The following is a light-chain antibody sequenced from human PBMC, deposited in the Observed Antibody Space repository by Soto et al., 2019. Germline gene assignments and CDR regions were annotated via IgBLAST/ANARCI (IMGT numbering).Light chain of an antibody. CDR2: ASS. J-gene: IGKJ3*01. Sequence: DIQMTQSPSSLSASVGDRVTITCRASQDIGDDLDWFQQKPGKAPKRLIYASSGLQSGAPARFSGSGSGTEFALTISNLYPEDFATYYCLQHNSLPFTFRRGTKVDVK. CDR3: LQHNSLPFT. CDR1: QDIGDD. V-gene: IGKV1-17*02.